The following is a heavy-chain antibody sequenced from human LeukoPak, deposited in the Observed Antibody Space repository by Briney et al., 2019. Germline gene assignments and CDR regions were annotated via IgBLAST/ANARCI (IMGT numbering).Heavy chain of an antibody. CDR3: ARWSVNGFYYYYYGTDV. D-gene: IGHD4-17*01. Sequence: ASVKVSCKASGYTFTSYDINWVRQATGQGLEWMGWMNPNSGNTGYAQKFQGRVTMTRNTSISTAYMELSSLRSEDTAVYYCARWSVNGFYYYYYGTDVWGQGTTVTVSS. V-gene: IGHV1-8*01. J-gene: IGHJ6*02. CDR1: GYTFTSYD. CDR2: MNPNSGNT.